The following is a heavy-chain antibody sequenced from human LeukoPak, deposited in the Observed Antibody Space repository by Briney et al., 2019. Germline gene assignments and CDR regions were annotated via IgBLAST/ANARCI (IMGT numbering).Heavy chain of an antibody. V-gene: IGHV3-23*01. Sequence: GASVKVSCKASGYTFTSYGISWVRQAPGKGLEWVSAISGSGGSTYYADSVKGRFTISRDNSKNTLYLQMNSLRAEDTAVYYCAKTWLDRSYHSSSDFDWLLLGGAFDYWGQGTLVTVSS. J-gene: IGHJ4*02. D-gene: IGHD3-9*01. CDR3: AKTWLDRSYHSSSDFDWLLLGGAFDY. CDR1: GYTFTSYG. CDR2: ISGSGGST.